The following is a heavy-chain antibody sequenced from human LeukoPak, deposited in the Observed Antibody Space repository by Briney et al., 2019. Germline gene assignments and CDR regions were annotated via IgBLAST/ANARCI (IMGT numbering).Heavy chain of an antibody. CDR3: ARDRAAGGSHNWFDP. J-gene: IGHJ5*02. D-gene: IGHD6-13*01. CDR1: GYSLTNYY. Sequence: ASVTVSCKASGYSLTNYYLHWARQAPGEGLEWMGWINPDSGDTRSAEKFQGRVTMTRDPSVNTAYMELSGLSSDDTAVYYCARDRAAGGSHNWFDPWGQGTLVTVSS. V-gene: IGHV1-2*02. CDR2: INPDSGDT.